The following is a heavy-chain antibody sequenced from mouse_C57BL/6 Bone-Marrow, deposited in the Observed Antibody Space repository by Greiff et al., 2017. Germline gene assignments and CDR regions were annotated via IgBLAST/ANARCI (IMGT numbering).Heavy chain of an antibody. Sequence: EVKLVESGPELVKPGASVKISCKASGYSFTDYNMNWVKQSNGKSLEWIGVINPNYGTPSYNQKFKGKATLTVDQSSSTAYMQLNSLTSEDSAVDYCARRDYDYDGDWYCDVWGTGTTVTVSS. CDR1: GYSFTDYN. CDR2: INPNYGTP. D-gene: IGHD2-4*01. V-gene: IGHV1-39*01. CDR3: ARRDYDYDGDWYCDV. J-gene: IGHJ1*03.